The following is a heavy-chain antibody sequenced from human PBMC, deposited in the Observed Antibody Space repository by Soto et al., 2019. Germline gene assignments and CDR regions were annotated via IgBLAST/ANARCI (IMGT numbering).Heavy chain of an antibody. V-gene: IGHV3-23*01. CDR3: AKMGYYYYYGMDV. CDR2: ISGGGGST. J-gene: IGHJ6*02. Sequence: GGSLRLSCAASGFTFSSYAMSWVRKAPGKGLEWVSAISGGGGSTYYADSVKGRFTISRDYSKSTVYLQMNSLRAEDTAVYYCAKMGYYYYYGMDVWGQGTTVTVSS. CDR1: GFTFSSYA.